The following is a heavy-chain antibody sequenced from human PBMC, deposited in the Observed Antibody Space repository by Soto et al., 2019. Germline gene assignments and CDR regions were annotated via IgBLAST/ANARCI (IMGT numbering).Heavy chain of an antibody. CDR2: FDHEDGET. J-gene: IGHJ4*02. CDR3: ATPSYYYDSSGYKY. Sequence: GSSVQVSCKASGYTVTSYDINWVRQATGKGLEWMGGFDHEDGETIYAQKFQSRVTMTEDTSTDTAYMELSSLRSEDTAVYYCATPSYYYDSSGYKYWGQGTLVTVSS. CDR1: GYTVTSYD. D-gene: IGHD3-22*01. V-gene: IGHV1-24*01.